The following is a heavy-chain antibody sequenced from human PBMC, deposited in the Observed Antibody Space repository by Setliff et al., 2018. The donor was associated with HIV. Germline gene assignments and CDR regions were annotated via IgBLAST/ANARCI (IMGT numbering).Heavy chain of an antibody. CDR1: GSSFTAYG. V-gene: IGHV1-18*01. J-gene: IGHJ4*02. D-gene: IGHD6-13*01. CDR3: ARDLGAFSSAWYVTIGDY. CDR2: INIDSGHT. Sequence: ASVKVSCKASGSSFTAYGISWVRQAPGQGFEWMGWINIDSGHTNFAQKFQDRVTLTTDTSTNTAYMELRNLRSDDTAVYFCARDLGAFSSAWYVTIGDYWGPGTLVTVSS.